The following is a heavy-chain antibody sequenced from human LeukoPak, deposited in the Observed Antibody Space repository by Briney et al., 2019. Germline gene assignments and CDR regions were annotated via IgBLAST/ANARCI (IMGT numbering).Heavy chain of an antibody. CDR3: ARGTWSATRASYYLDV. Sequence: ASVKVSCKASGYTFTNYAIHWVRQAPGRGPEWMGWINAGNADTRYSQDFQGRVTITRDTSASTAYMEFSSLRSEDMAVYYCARGTWSATRASYYLDVWGKGTTVTVSS. CDR1: GYTFTNYA. V-gene: IGHV1-3*03. D-gene: IGHD3-3*01. CDR2: INAGNADT. J-gene: IGHJ6*03.